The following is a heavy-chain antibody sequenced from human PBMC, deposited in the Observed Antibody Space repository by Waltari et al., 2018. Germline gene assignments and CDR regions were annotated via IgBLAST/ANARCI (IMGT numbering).Heavy chain of an antibody. CDR3: AKDTGYDSSGYYDY. CDR1: GFTFDDYA. J-gene: IGHJ4*02. D-gene: IGHD3-22*01. V-gene: IGHV3-9*01. Sequence: EVQLVESGGGLVQPGRSLRLSCAASGFTFDDYAMHWVRQAPGKGLEWVSGISWNSGSIGYADSVKGRFTSSRDNAKNSLYLQMNSLRAEDTALYYCAKDTGYDSSGYYDYWGQGTLVTVSS. CDR2: ISWNSGSI.